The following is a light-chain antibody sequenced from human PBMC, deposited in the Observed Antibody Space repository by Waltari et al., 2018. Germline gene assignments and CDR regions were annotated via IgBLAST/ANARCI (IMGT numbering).Light chain of an antibody. J-gene: IGKJ1*01. Sequence: EIVLTQSPGTLSLSPGERATLSCRASQRVTSNYLAWYQQKPGQAPRLLIYGASSRATGIPDRFSGSGSGTDFTLIISRLEPEDFAVYYCQQYGSSPRTFGQGTKVEIK. CDR3: QQYGSSPRT. CDR2: GAS. V-gene: IGKV3-20*01. CDR1: QRVTSNY.